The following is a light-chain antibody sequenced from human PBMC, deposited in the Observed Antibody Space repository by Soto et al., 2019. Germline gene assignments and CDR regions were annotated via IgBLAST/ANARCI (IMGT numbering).Light chain of an antibody. CDR3: YSYAGSYTWV. CDR1: SSDLGGYNF. V-gene: IGLV2-11*01. CDR2: DVS. J-gene: IGLJ3*02. Sequence: QSALTQPRSVSGSPGQSVTISCTGTSSDLGGYNFVSWYQHHPGKAPKLMIYDVSKRPSGVPDRFSGSKSGNTASLTISGLQAEDEADYYCYSYAGSYTWVFGGGTQLTVL.